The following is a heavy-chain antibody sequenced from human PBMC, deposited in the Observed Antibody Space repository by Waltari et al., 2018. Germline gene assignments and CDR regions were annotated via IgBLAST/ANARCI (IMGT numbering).Heavy chain of an antibody. Sequence: QLQLQESGPRLVRPSETLSLICRVSGVSITSNRHYWAWIRQSPGQGLAWIGTVSYSGTTYRSQSLKSRVSVSRDTSKNQVSLILGSVTAADMAVYYCATYIGASVGTAAFDVWGQGTMVTVSS. J-gene: IGHJ3*01. CDR3: ATYIGASVGTAAFDV. CDR2: VSYSGTT. V-gene: IGHV4-39*01. D-gene: IGHD5-12*01. CDR1: GVSITSNRHY.